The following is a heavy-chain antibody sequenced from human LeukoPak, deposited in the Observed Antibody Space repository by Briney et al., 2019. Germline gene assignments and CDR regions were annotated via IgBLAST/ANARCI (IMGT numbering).Heavy chain of an antibody. Sequence: PGGSLRLSCAASGFTFSSYGMSWVRQAPGKGLEWVSGISGSGGSTYYADSVKGRLTISRDNSKNTLYLQMNSLRVEDTAMYYCATNSGSPGGYWGQGTLVTVSS. J-gene: IGHJ4*02. CDR3: ATNSGSPGGY. D-gene: IGHD1-26*01. CDR1: GFTFSSYG. CDR2: ISGSGGST. V-gene: IGHV3-23*01.